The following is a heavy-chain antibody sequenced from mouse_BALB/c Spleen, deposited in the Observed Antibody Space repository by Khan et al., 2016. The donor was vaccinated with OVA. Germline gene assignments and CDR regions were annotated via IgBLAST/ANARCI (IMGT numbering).Heavy chain of an antibody. V-gene: IGHV3-2*02. CDR2: ISYSGST. Sequence: VQLKQSGPGLVKPSQSLSLTCTVTGYSITSGYGWNWIRQFPGNKLEWMGYISYSGSTNYNQSLKSRTSITRDTSKNQFFLQLNSVTTEDTATYYCARTARIKYWGQGTTLTVSS. CDR3: ARTARIKY. J-gene: IGHJ2*01. CDR1: GYSITSGYG. D-gene: IGHD1-2*01.